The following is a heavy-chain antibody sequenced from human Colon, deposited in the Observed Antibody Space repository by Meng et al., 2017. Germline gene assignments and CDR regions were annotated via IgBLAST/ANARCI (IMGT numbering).Heavy chain of an antibody. CDR1: GFTFSTYW. J-gene: IGHJ4*02. V-gene: IGHV3-74*01. CDR3: TRDFDAPTNC. Sequence: AQLGESRGGIVQPGGSLRLSCAASGFTFSTYWMHWVRQTPGKGLVWVSRINGDGSSTSYADSVKGRFTISRDNAKNTLYLQMSSLTADDTAVYYCTRDFDAPTNCWGQGTLVTVSS. CDR2: INGDGSST.